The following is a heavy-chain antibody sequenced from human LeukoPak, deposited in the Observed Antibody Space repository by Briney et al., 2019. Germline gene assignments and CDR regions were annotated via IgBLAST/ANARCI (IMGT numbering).Heavy chain of an antibody. V-gene: IGHV3-48*01. CDR2: ISTSSRTI. D-gene: IGHD2-15*01. CDR1: GFTFSSYD. Sequence: GGSLRLSCAGSGFTFSSYDMNWVRQAPGKGLEWLAYISTSSRTIYYADSVKGRFTISRDNAKNSLYLQMNSLKSEDTAVYYCTTIRGFCSGRSCLGYWGQGTLVTVSS. CDR3: TTIRGFCSGRSCLGY. J-gene: IGHJ4*02.